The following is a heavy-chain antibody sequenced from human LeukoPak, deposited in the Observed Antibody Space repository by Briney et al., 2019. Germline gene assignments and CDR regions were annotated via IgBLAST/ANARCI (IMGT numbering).Heavy chain of an antibody. D-gene: IGHD6-13*01. CDR3: AKYRLGSSSWSPMAYYYGMDV. J-gene: IGHJ6*02. CDR2: ISYDGSNK. V-gene: IGHV3-30*18. Sequence: PGRSLRLSCAASGFTFSSYGMHWVRQAPGKGLEWVAVISYDGSNKYYADSVKGRFTISRDNSKNTLYLQINSLRAEDTAVYYCAKYRLGSSSWSPMAYYYGMDVWGQGTTVTVSS. CDR1: GFTFSSYG.